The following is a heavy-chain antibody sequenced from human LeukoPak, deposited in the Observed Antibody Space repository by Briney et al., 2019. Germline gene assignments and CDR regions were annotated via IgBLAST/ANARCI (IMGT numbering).Heavy chain of an antibody. Sequence: GGSVRLSCTASGFTFSTYAMTWVRQAPGKGLEWVSSIVGSGGTTYYADSVKGRFTISRDNSRNTLYLQVNSLRVEDTAIYYCAKGIRGFDYLGQGTLVTVSS. D-gene: IGHD3-3*02. J-gene: IGHJ4*02. CDR1: GFTFSTYA. CDR2: IVGSGGTT. V-gene: IGHV3-23*01. CDR3: AKGIRGFDY.